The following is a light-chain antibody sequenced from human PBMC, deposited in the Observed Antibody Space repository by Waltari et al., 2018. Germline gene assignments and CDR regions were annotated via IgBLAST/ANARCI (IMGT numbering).Light chain of an antibody. CDR1: QSLLDNNGNKF. V-gene: IGKV2-28*01. Sequence: IVMTQSPFSLSVTPGEPASISYRSSQSLLDNNGNKFLDWYLQKPGKSPELLIFLGSKRLSGVPYRFSGSVSGTDDTLNISRVEAEDAGTYYCMQALHTPYTFGQGTKLEIK. CDR3: MQALHTPYT. J-gene: IGKJ2*01. CDR2: LGS.